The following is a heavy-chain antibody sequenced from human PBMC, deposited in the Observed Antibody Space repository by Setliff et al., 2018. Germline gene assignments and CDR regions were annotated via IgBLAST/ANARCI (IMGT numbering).Heavy chain of an antibody. D-gene: IGHD2-15*01. CDR3: ARTRYGLGGRPY. Sequence: SETLSLTCTVSGDSISGDYWSWIRQPPGKGLEWIGFIHYSGSINYNPSLKSRVTISLDTPKNQFSLRLSSVTAADTAVYYCARTRYGLGGRPYWGQGTLVTVSS. J-gene: IGHJ4*02. CDR2: IHYSGSI. CDR1: GDSISGDY. V-gene: IGHV4-59*01.